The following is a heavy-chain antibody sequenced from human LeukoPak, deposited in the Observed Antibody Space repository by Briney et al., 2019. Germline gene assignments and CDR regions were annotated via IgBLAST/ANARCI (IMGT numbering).Heavy chain of an antibody. Sequence: PSETLSLTCTVSGYSISSGYYWGWIRQPPGKGLEWIGNIYPTGSTYYNPSLKSRVTISVDTSKNQFSLKLSSVTAADTAVYYCARAGGGSYYYYYYMDVWGKGTTVTVSS. CDR1: GYSISSGYY. CDR3: ARAGGGSYYYYYYMDV. CDR2: IYPTGST. D-gene: IGHD3-16*01. V-gene: IGHV4-38-2*02. J-gene: IGHJ6*03.